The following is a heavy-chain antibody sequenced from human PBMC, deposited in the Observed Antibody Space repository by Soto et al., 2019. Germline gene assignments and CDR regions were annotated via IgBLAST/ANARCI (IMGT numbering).Heavy chain of an antibody. D-gene: IGHD3-9*01. V-gene: IGHV1-69*06. CDR1: GGTFSSYA. CDR3: ALYLYDILTGYYGPVSDV. Sequence: SVKVSCKASGGTFSSYAISWVRQAPGQGLEWMGGIIPIFGTANYAQKFQGRVPITADKSTSTAYMELSRLRSEDTAVYYCALYLYDILTGYYGPVSDVWGQGTTVTVSS. CDR2: IIPIFGTA. J-gene: IGHJ6*02.